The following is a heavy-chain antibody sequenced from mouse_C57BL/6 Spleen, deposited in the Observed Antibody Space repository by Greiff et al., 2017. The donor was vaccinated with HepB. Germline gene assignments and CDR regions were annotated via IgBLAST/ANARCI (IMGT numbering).Heavy chain of an antibody. CDR1: GFTFSSYA. CDR2: ISDGGSYT. D-gene: IGHD1-1*01. V-gene: IGHV5-4*01. J-gene: IGHJ1*03. Sequence: EVMLVESGGGLVKPGGSLKLSCAASGFTFSSYAMSWVRQTPEKRLEWVATISDGGSYTYYPDNVKGRFTIARDNAKNNLYLQMSHLKSEDTAMYYGARDSYYYGSDHFEGWGTGTTVTVAS. CDR3: ARDSYYYGSDHFEG.